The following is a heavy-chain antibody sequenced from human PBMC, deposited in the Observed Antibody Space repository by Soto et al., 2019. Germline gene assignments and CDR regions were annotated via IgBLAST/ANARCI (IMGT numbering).Heavy chain of an antibody. CDR2: ITKSGCTI. J-gene: IGHJ4*02. Sequence: GGSLRLSCAVSGFTLTTYIMNWVRQAPGKGLEWIAFITKSGCTIYYADSVKGRFTISSDYAKNSPYVQSDSLRDEDKAVYYCARRAVTATSLFDYWGQGTLVTVSS. CDR3: ARRAVTATSLFDY. D-gene: IGHD2-21*02. V-gene: IGHV3-48*02. CDR1: GFTLTTYI.